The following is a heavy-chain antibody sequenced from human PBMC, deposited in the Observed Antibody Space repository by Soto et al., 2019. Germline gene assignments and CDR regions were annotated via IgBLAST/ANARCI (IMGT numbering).Heavy chain of an antibody. CDR2: MYYGGST. Sequence: PSETLCLSCTVSDGSFSGISDYWSCIRQPPGKGLEWIGSMYYGGSTYYSPSLKSRVTIFVDTSKNQFSLKLSSVTAADTAVYFCARHVFSISGRTGRIDVWGQRTKVTVSS. CDR3: ARHVFSISGRTGRIDV. CDR1: DGSFSGISDY. D-gene: IGHD5-12*01. J-gene: IGHJ3*01. V-gene: IGHV4-39*01.